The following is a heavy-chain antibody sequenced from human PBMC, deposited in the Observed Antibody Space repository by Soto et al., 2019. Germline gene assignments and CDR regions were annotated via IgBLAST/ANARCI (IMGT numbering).Heavy chain of an antibody. CDR3: ASRLGLDTGPFDY. D-gene: IGHD6-19*01. CDR2: INPGNGYS. CDR1: GFTFTTHP. Sequence: QVHLVQSGAEVREPGASVKISCKASGFTFTTHPIHWVRQAPDQRLEWMGWINPGNGYSDYSQKFQVRVTFTRDTSANTAYMELNSRRAEDTALYYCASRLGLDTGPFDYWGQGTLVTVSS. J-gene: IGHJ4*02. V-gene: IGHV1-3*01.